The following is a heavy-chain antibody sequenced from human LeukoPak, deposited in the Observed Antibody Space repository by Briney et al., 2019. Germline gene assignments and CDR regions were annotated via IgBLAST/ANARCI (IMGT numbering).Heavy chain of an antibody. V-gene: IGHV3-23*01. D-gene: IGHD2-2*01. J-gene: IGHJ6*03. CDR1: GFTFSSYP. CDR3: AKPGYCSSTSCYAYYYYMDV. CDR2: ISCSGGST. Sequence: PGESLRLSCAASGFTFSSYPMSWVRQAPGKGLEWVSAISCSGGSTYYAHSVKGRFTISRDNSKNTLYLQMTSLRDEDTAVYYCAKPGYCSSTSCYAYYYYMDVWGKGTTVTISS.